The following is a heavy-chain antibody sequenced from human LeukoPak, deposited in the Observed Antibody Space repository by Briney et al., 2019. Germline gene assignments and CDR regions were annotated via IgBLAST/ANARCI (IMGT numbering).Heavy chain of an antibody. CDR3: AQSGYDSSGYYLGY. CDR2: ISGSGGDT. CDR1: GFTFSNYA. V-gene: IGHV3-23*01. J-gene: IGHJ4*02. Sequence: GGSLRLSCAASGFTFSNYAMSWVRQAPAKGLEWVSDISGSGGDTNHADSVKGRFTISRDNSKNTLYLQMNSLRAEDTAVYYCAQSGYDSSGYYLGYWGQGTLVTVSS. D-gene: IGHD3-22*01.